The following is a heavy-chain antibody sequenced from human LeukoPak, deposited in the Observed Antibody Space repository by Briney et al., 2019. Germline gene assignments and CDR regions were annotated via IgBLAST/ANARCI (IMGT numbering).Heavy chain of an antibody. CDR3: AKDSSGYDPRFDY. CDR2: ITVSGGST. D-gene: IGHD5-12*01. Sequence: PGRSLRLSCAASVFTFSRYAMSCVRQAPGKGLEWVSAITVSGGSTYYADSVKGRFTISRDNSKNTLYLQMNSLRAEDTAVYYCAKDSSGYDPRFDYWGQGTLVTVSS. CDR1: VFTFSRYA. V-gene: IGHV3-23*01. J-gene: IGHJ4*02.